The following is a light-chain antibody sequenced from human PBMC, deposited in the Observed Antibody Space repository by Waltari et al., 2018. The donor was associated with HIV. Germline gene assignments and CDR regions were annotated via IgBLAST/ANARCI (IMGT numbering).Light chain of an antibody. CDR3: QQSNNFPLT. J-gene: IGKJ3*01. CDR1: QNIRSS. V-gene: IGKV1-12*01. Sequence: DIQMTQSPSLVSASLGDRVTITCRASQNIRSSLGWYQKRPVRAPKLLISSASVLQSGVPSRFRGRGSVTVFTLSSSGLPPDDFATYYCQQSNNFPLTFGPGTTVD. CDR2: SAS.